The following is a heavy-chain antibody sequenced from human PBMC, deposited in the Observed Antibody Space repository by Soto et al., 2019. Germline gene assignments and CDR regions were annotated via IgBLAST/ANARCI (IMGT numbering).Heavy chain of an antibody. CDR2: MNPNSGNT. CDR3: ARGPTVERLGVRSSPKKNWFDP. J-gene: IGHJ5*02. D-gene: IGHD6-13*01. CDR1: GYTFTSYD. Sequence: GASVKVSCKASGYTFTSYDINWVRQATGQGLERMGWMNPNSGNTGYAQKFQGRVTMTRNTSISTAYMELSSLRSEDTAVYYCARGPTVERLGVRSSPKKNWFDPWGQGTLVTVSS. V-gene: IGHV1-8*01.